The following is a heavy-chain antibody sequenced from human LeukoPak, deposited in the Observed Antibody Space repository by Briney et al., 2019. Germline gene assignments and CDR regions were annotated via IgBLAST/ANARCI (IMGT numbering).Heavy chain of an antibody. CDR2: IYSGGST. Sequence: PGGSLRLFCAASGFTVSSNYMSWVRQAPGKGLEWVSVIYSGGSTYYADSVKGRFTISRDNSKNTLYLQMNSLRAEDTAVYYCAREAPSNCFDDWGQGTLVTVSS. CDR3: AREAPSNCFDD. D-gene: IGHD1-1*01. CDR1: GFTVSSNY. V-gene: IGHV3-53*01. J-gene: IGHJ4*02.